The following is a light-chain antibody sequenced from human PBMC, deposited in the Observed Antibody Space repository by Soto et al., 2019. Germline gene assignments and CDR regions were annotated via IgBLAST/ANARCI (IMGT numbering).Light chain of an antibody. Sequence: QLVLTQSPSASASLGAPVKLTCTLSSGHSSHAIAWHQQQPEKGPRYLMKLNSDGSHNKGDGIPDRFSGSSSGAERYLTISSLQSEDEADYYCQTWGTGMVFGGGTKVTVL. CDR2: LNSDGSH. J-gene: IGLJ2*01. V-gene: IGLV4-69*01. CDR1: SGHSSHA. CDR3: QTWGTGMV.